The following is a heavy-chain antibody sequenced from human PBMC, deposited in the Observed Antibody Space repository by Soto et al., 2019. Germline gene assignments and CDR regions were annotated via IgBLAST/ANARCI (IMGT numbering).Heavy chain of an antibody. CDR2: IYPGDSDT. D-gene: IGHD6-19*01. CDR3: ARHLAVAERYGMDV. CDR1: GYSFSSYW. Sequence: GESLKISCTASGYSFSSYWIGWVRQMPGKGLEWMGIIYPGDSDTRYSPSFQGQVTISADKSISTAYLQWSSLKASDTAMYYCARHLAVAERYGMDVGGQGTTVTFSS. J-gene: IGHJ6*02. V-gene: IGHV5-51*01.